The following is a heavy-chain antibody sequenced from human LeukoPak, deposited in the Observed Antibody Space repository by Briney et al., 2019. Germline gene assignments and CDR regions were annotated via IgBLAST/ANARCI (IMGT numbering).Heavy chain of an antibody. CDR1: GFTFSSYA. J-gene: IGHJ6*02. CDR3: AGTQGGYSGYARLYYGMDV. V-gene: IGHV3-23*01. CDR2: ISGSGGST. D-gene: IGHD5-12*01. Sequence: GGSLRLSCAASGFTFSSYAMSWVRQAPGKGLEWVSAISGSGGSTYYADSVKGRFTISRDNSKNTLYLQMNSLRAEDTAVYYCAGTQGGYSGYARLYYGMDVWGQGTTVTVSS.